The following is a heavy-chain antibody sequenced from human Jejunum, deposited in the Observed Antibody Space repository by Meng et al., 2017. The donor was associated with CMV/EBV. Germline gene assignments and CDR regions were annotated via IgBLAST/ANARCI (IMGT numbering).Heavy chain of an antibody. D-gene: IGHD2-15*01. Sequence: SGFSFSSYVIIWVRQAPGKGLEWDPVISGSGGRPYNADSGKGRFTISRDNSKSTMFLQMNSLTADDTAVYYCAKDLKSDAAWDFDSWGQGTLVTVSS. CDR1: GFSFSSYV. J-gene: IGHJ4*02. CDR2: ISGSGGRP. CDR3: AKDLKSDAAWDFDS. V-gene: IGHV3-23*01.